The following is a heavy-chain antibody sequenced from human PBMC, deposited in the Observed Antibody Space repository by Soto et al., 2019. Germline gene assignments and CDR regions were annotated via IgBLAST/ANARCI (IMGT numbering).Heavy chain of an antibody. J-gene: IGHJ4*02. V-gene: IGHV3-33*01. CDR3: ARDRDTAMVTELIDY. Sequence: PGGSLRLSCAASGFTFSSYGMHWVRQAPGKGLEWVAVIWYDGSNKYYADSVKGRFTISRDNSKNTLYLQMNSLRAEDAAVYYCARDRDTAMVTELIDYWGQGTLVTVSS. CDR1: GFTFSSYG. D-gene: IGHD5-18*01. CDR2: IWYDGSNK.